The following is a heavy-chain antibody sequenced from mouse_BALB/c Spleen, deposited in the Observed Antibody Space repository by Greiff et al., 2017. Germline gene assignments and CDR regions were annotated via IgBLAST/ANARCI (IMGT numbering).Heavy chain of an antibody. J-gene: IGHJ2*01. CDR3: TRDYYGSSYGYFDY. V-gene: IGHV1S127*01. D-gene: IGHD1-1*01. CDR2: IDPSDSYT. Sequence: QVQLQQPGAELVKPGASVKMSCKASGYTFTSYWMHWVKQRPGQGLEWIGVIDPSDSYTSYNQKFKGKATLTVDTSSSTAYMQLSSLTSEDSAVYYCTRDYYGSSYGYFDYWGQGTTLTVSS. CDR1: GYTFTSYW.